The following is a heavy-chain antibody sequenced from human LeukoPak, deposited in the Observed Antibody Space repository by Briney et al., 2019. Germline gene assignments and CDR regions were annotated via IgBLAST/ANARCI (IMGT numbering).Heavy chain of an antibody. J-gene: IGHJ5*02. CDR1: GFTSSSYS. Sequence: GGSLRLSCAASGFTSSSYSMNWVRQAPGKGLEWVSYISSSSSTIYYADSVKGRFTISRDNAKNSLYLQMNSLRAEDTAVYYCARDPVPGVAGWFDPWGQGTLVTVSS. V-gene: IGHV3-48*04. D-gene: IGHD2-15*01. CDR3: ARDPVPGVAGWFDP. CDR2: ISSSSSTI.